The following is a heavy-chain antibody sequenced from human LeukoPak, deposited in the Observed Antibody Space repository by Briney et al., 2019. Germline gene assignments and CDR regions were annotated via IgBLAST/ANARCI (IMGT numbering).Heavy chain of an antibody. D-gene: IGHD3-22*01. J-gene: IGHJ4*02. CDR1: GGSISSGDYY. V-gene: IGHV4-30-4*01. CDR3: ARANYYDSSGVDY. Sequence: SQTLSLTCTVSGGSISSGDYYWSWIRQPPGKGLEWIGYNYYSGSTYYNPSLKSRVTISVDTSKNQFSLKLSSVTAADTAVYYCARANYYDSSGVDYWGQGTLVTVSS. CDR2: NYYSGST.